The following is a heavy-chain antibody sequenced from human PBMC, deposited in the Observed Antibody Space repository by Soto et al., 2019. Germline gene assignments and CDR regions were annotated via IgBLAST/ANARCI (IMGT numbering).Heavy chain of an antibody. CDR3: ARATQSYYDTSGYYSYVH. V-gene: IGHV3-20*04. J-gene: IGHJ4*02. D-gene: IGHD3-22*01. CDR1: GFTFDEYA. CDR2: INWNGGSK. Sequence: EVQLVESGGGVVRPGGSLRLSCAASGFTFDEYALTWVRQAPGKGLEWVAGINWNGGSKGYADSVKGRFTISRDNAKSSLYLQMNNLRAEDMAFYFCARATQSYYDTSGYYSYVHWGQGAQVTVSS.